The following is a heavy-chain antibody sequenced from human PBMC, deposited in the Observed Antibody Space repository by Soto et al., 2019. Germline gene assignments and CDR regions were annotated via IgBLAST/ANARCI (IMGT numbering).Heavy chain of an antibody. CDR2: ISPYSGNT. CDR1: GYIFVNYG. CDR3: AMGENYVTPTPQDV. V-gene: IGHV1-18*01. D-gene: IGHD3-16*01. J-gene: IGHJ6*02. Sequence: QVQLVQSGDEVRKPGSSVKVSCKASGYIFVNYGIAWVRQAPGQGLEWMGWISPYSGNTHYASKVQGRLTMTTDTPTSTSYLDLGSLTADETAFYYLAMGENYVTPTPQDVWGQGTTVTVSS.